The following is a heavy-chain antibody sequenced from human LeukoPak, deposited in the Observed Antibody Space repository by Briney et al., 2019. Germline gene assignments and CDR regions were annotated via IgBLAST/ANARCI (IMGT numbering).Heavy chain of an antibody. V-gene: IGHV4-31*03. J-gene: IGHJ5*02. CDR2: IYYSGST. D-gene: IGHD3-22*01. CDR3: ASLTEYYGNSEMLDWFDP. Sequence: SETLSLTCTVSGGSISSGGYYWSWIRQHPGKGLEWIGYIYYSGSTYYNPSLKSRVTISVDTSKNQFSLKLSSVTAADTAVYYCASLTEYYGNSEMLDWFDPWGQGTLVTVSS. CDR1: GGSISSGGYY.